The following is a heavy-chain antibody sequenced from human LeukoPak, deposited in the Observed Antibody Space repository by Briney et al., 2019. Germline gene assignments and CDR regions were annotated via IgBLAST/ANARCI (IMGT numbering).Heavy chain of an antibody. Sequence: PGGSLRLSCAASGFTFSSYGMPWVRQAPGKGLEWVAVIWYDGSNKYYADSVKGRFTISRDNSKNTLYLQMNSLRAEDTAVYYRARGVSGWELIFDYWGQGTLVTVSS. CDR2: IWYDGSNK. V-gene: IGHV3-33*01. CDR1: GFTFSSYG. J-gene: IGHJ4*02. D-gene: IGHD1-26*01. CDR3: ARGVSGWELIFDY.